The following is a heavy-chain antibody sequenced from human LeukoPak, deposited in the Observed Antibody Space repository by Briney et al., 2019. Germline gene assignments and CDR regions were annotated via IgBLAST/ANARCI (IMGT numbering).Heavy chain of an antibody. CDR2: ISDSGGST. D-gene: IGHD3-3*01. CDR3: AKAPLVTIFGVVILDHSSFDY. CDR1: GFTFSSYA. Sequence: GESLRLSCAASGFTFSSYAMSWVRQAPGEGLEWVSAISDSGGSTYYADSVKGRFTVSRDNAKNSMYLQMNSLRAEDTAVYYCAKAPLVTIFGVVILDHSSFDYWGQGTLVTVSS. J-gene: IGHJ4*02. V-gene: IGHV3-23*01.